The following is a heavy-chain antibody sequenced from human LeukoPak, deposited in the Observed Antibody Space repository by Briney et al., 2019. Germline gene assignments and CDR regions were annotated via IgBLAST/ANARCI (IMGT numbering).Heavy chain of an antibody. J-gene: IGHJ6*02. CDR1: GFGFSTSW. CDR3: TSLSNSYGMDV. V-gene: IGHV3-7*01. D-gene: IGHD2/OR15-2a*01. Sequence: PGGSLRLSCAASGFGFSTSWMSWVRQATGKGLEWVANIKQDGSEKYYVDSVKGRFTISRDNAKNSVYLQMNSLRDEDTAVYYCTSLSNSYGMDVWGQGTTATVSS. CDR2: IKQDGSEK.